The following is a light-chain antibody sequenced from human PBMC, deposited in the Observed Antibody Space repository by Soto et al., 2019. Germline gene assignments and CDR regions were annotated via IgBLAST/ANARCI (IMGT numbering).Light chain of an antibody. CDR1: RSVSRY. J-gene: IGKJ5*01. CDR3: QQRSYWIT. V-gene: IGKV3-11*01. Sequence: EIVLTQSPVTLSLSPGERASLSCRASRSVSRYLAWYQQKPGQAPRLLIYDTYNRATGVPARFSGSGSMTDFTLTISSLEPEDFAVYYCQQRSYWITFGQGTRLEIK. CDR2: DTY.